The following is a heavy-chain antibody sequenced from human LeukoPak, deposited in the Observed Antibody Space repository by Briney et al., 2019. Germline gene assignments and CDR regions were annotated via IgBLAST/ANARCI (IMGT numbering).Heavy chain of an antibody. CDR2: IRSKAYGGTT. CDR1: GFTFGDYA. CDR3: TRVVCSSTSCYENYYYMDV. J-gene: IGHJ6*03. D-gene: IGHD2-2*01. V-gene: IGHV3-49*04. Sequence: GGSLRLSCTASGFTFGDYAMSWVRQAPGKGLEWVGFIRSKAYGGTTEYAASVKGRFTISRDDSKSIAYLQMNSLKTEDTAVYYCTRVVCSSTSCYENYYYMDVWGKGTTVTVSS.